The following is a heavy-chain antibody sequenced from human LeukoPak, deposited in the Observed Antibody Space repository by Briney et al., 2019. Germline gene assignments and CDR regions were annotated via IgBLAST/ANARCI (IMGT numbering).Heavy chain of an antibody. CDR1: GFTFSAYT. V-gene: IGHV3-48*02. J-gene: IGHJ4*02. CDR3: ARVRSGSSDY. Sequence: GGSLRLSCAASGFTFSAYTMNWVRQAPGKGLEWVSYISSSSSTIYYADSVKGRFTTSRDNAKNSLYLQMNSLGDEDTAIYYCARVRSGSSDYWGQGTLVTVSS. D-gene: IGHD1-26*01. CDR2: ISSSSSTI.